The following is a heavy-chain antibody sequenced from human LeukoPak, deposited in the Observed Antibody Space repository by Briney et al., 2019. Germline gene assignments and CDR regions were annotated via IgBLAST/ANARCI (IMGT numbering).Heavy chain of an antibody. J-gene: IGHJ5*02. CDR3: ARESYCSSPSCYAGGVASANWFDP. D-gene: IGHD2-2*01. V-gene: IGHV1-2*02. CDR2: INPNSGAK. CDR1: GYTFTGYY. Sequence: ASVKVSCKASGYTFTGYYMHWVRQAPGQRLEWMGWINPNSGAKNYAKKFQGRVTMTRDTSISTDYMDLSGLSSADTAVYSWARESYCSSPSCYAGGVASANWFDPWGQGTLVTVSS.